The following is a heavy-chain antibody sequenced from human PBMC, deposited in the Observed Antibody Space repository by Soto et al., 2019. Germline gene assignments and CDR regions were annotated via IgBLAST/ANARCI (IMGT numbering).Heavy chain of an antibody. CDR2: IKQDGSEK. Sequence: PGGSLRLSCAASGFTFSSYWMSWVRQAPWKGLEWVANIKQDGSEKYYVDSVKGRFTISRDNAKNSLYLQMNSLRAEDTAVYYCARTLESHRGYDSSAMGGWFDYWGQGTLVTVSS. D-gene: IGHD3-22*01. J-gene: IGHJ4*02. V-gene: IGHV3-7*01. CDR3: ARTLESHRGYDSSAMGGWFDY. CDR1: GFTFSSYW.